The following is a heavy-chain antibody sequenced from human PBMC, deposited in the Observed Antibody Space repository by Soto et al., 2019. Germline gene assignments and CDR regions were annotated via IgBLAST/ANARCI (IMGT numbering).Heavy chain of an antibody. CDR1: GGSISSGGYS. CDR2: IYHSGST. D-gene: IGHD6-19*01. V-gene: IGHV4-30-2*01. Sequence: PSETLSLTCAVSGGSISSGGYSWSWIRQPPGKGLEWIGEIYHSGSTNYNPSLKSRVTISVDKSKNQFSLKLSSVTAADTAVYYCASAYSSGWYNWFDPWGQGTLVTVSS. J-gene: IGHJ5*02. CDR3: ASAYSSGWYNWFDP.